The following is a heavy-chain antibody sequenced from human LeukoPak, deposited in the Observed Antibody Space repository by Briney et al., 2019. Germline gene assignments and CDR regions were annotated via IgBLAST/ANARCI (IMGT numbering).Heavy chain of an antibody. V-gene: IGHV1-2*02. CDR3: ARALHYYGSGSYFTSPYYMDV. CDR2: INPNSGGT. D-gene: IGHD3-10*01. CDR1: GYTFTGSY. J-gene: IGHJ6*03. Sequence: ASVKVSCKASGYTFTGSYMHWVRQAPGQGLEWMGWINPNSGGTNYAQKFQGRVTMTRDTSISTAYMELSRLRSDDTAVYYCARALHYYGSGSYFTSPYYMDVWGKGTTVTVSS.